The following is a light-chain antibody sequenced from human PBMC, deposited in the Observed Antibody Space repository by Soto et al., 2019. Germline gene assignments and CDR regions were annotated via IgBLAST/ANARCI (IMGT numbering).Light chain of an antibody. CDR1: QSIRHY. CDR2: AAS. J-gene: IGKJ4*01. Sequence: DVQMTQSTSSLSASVGDRVTITCRASQSIRHYLNWYQQKPWKAPKLLIYAASSLQSGVPSWCSGSGSGTDFTLSIIRLQPEDFATYCCPQWYISPPTFGGGTKLDI. V-gene: IGKV1-39*01. CDR3: PQWYISPPT.